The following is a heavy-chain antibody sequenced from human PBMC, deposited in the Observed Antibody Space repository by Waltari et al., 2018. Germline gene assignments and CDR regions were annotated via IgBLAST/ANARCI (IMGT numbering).Heavy chain of an antibody. CDR2: ISNEGSDT. V-gene: IGHV3-30*03. CDR3: ARGRSYGMDV. CDR1: GFAFTTFI. J-gene: IGHJ6*02. Sequence: VQLMESGGGVVQPGQSLRLSSAASGFAFTTFIFQWVRQAPGKGRECGASISNEGSDTEYADSARGRFSISRDKSENTVCLQMDTLNIEDTGVYYWARGRSYGMDVWGQGTAVTVSS.